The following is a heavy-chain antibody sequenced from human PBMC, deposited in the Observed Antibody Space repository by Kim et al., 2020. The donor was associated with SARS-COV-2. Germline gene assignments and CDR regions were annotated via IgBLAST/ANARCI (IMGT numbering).Heavy chain of an antibody. CDR2: IIPIFGTA. D-gene: IGHD2-15*01. V-gene: IGHV1-69*13. J-gene: IGHJ6*02. Sequence: SVKVSCKASGGTFSSYAISWVRQAPGQGLEWMGGIIPIFGTANYAQKFQGRVTITADESTSTAYMELSSLRSEDTAVYYCARSCSGGSCYSANTAYYYYGMDVWGQGTTVTVSS. CDR1: GGTFSSYA. CDR3: ARSCSGGSCYSANTAYYYYGMDV.